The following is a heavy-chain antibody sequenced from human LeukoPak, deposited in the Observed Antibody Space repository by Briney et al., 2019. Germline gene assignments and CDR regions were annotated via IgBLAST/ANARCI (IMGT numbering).Heavy chain of an antibody. J-gene: IGHJ4*02. D-gene: IGHD6-19*01. Sequence: ASVKVSFKTSGYTFTFYYLHWVRQAPGQGLELMGRIHPNTGGTDYAQKFQGRVTMTRDTSINTAYLELSRLRSDDTAVYYCARALGGWYLIDWGQGTLLTVSS. V-gene: IGHV1-2*06. CDR1: GYTFTFYY. CDR3: ARALGGWYLID. CDR2: IHPNTGGT.